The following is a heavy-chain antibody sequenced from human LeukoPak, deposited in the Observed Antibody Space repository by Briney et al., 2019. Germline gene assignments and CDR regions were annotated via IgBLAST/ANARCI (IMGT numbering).Heavy chain of an antibody. CDR2: IHYSGST. CDR1: GGSVSGYY. CDR3: ARGGSKQWLVDDS. V-gene: IGHV4-59*02. J-gene: IGHJ4*02. D-gene: IGHD6-19*01. Sequence: SETLSLTCTVSGGSVSGYYWSWIRQPPGKGLEWIGYIHYSGSTNYNPSLKSRVTISVDTSKNQFSLKLSSVTAADAAIYYCARGGSKQWLVDDSWGQGTRVTVSS.